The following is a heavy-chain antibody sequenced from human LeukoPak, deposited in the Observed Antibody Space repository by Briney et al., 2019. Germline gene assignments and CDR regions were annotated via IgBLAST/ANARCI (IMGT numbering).Heavy chain of an antibody. CDR1: GYSFSSYW. J-gene: IGHJ6*03. CDR3: ARRGLAVAASTNYYYYMDV. D-gene: IGHD6-19*01. CDR2: IYPGDSDT. V-gene: IGHV5-51*01. Sequence: GESLKISCKGSGYSFSSYWIGWVRQMPGKGLEWMGIIYPGDSDTRYSPSFQGQVTISADKSISTAYLQWSSLKASDTAMYYCARRGLAVAASTNYYYYMDVWGKGTTVTVSS.